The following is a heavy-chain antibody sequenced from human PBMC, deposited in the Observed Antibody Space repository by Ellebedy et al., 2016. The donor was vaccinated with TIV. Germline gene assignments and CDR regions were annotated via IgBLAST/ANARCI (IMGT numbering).Heavy chain of an antibody. CDR1: GSTFSGSA. J-gene: IGHJ4*02. CDR3: ATTYYYDSSGYTIDY. V-gene: IGHV3-73*01. Sequence: GESLKISCAASGSTFSGSAMHWVRPASGKGLEWVGRIRSKANSYATEYTASVNGRFTIPSADSKNTAYLQMNSLETEDTAVYYCATTYYYDSSGYTIDYWGQGTLVTVTS. CDR2: IRSKANSYAT. D-gene: IGHD3-22*01.